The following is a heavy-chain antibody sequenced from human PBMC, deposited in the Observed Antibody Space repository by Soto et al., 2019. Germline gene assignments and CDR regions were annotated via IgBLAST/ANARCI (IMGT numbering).Heavy chain of an antibody. CDR1: GGSVSSGSYY. D-gene: IGHD2-21*02. CDR3: ARGMTSWFDP. V-gene: IGHV4-61*01. CDR2: IYYSGST. J-gene: IGHJ5*02. Sequence: SETLSLTCTVSGGSVSSGSYYWSWIRQPPGKGLEWIGYIYYSGSTNYNPSLKSRVTISVDTSKNQSSPKLSSVTAADTAVYYCARGMTSWFDPWGQGTLVTVSS.